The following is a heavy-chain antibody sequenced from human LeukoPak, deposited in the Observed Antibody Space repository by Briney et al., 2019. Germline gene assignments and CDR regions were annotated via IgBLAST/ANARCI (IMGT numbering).Heavy chain of an antibody. J-gene: IGHJ4*02. CDR1: GFTFSTYG. V-gene: IGHV3-33*01. Sequence: PGGSLRLSCAASGFTFSTYGIHWVRQAPGKGLEWVAVIWHDGSNKYYADSVKGRFTISRDNSKNTLYLQMNSLRAEDTAVYYCARDGTWYYFDYWGQGTLVTVSS. CDR3: ARDGTWYYFDY. CDR2: IWHDGSNK.